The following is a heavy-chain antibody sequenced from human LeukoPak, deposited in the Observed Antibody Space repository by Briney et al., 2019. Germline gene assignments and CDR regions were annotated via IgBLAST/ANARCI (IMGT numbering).Heavy chain of an antibody. CDR2: ISGSGGRT. CDR1: GFTFSSYA. D-gene: IGHD3-10*01. CDR3: AKDRGGITMVRGVLDI. V-gene: IGHV3-23*01. Sequence: GGSLRLSCAASGFTFSSYAMSWVRQAPGKGLEWVSAISGSGGRTYYADSVKGRFTISRDNSKNTLYLQMNSLRAEDTAVYYCAKDRGGITMVRGVLDIWGQGTMVTVSS. J-gene: IGHJ3*02.